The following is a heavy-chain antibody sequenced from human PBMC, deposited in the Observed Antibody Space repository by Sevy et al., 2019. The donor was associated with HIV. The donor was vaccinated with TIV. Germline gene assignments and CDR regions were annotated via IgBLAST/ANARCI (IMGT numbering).Heavy chain of an antibody. CDR3: ARGWIVVVPAAMRSWFDP. V-gene: IGHV4-34*01. CDR2: INHSGST. J-gene: IGHJ5*02. D-gene: IGHD2-2*01. Sequence: SETLSLTCAVYGGSFSGYYWSWIRQPPGKVLEWIGEINHSGSTNYNPSLKSRVTISVDTSKNQFSLKLSSVTAADTAVYYCARGWIVVVPAAMRSWFDPWGQGTLVTVSS. CDR1: GGSFSGYY.